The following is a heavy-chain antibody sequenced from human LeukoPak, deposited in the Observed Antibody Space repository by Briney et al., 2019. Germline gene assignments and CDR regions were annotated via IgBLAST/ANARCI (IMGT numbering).Heavy chain of an antibody. Sequence: GGSLRLSCAASGFTFSSYAMSWARQAPGKGLEWVSAISGSGGSTYYADSVKGRFTISRDNSKNTLYLQMNSLRAEDTAVYYCAKVWVISYYGSGSSIDYWGQGTLVTVSS. J-gene: IGHJ4*02. V-gene: IGHV3-23*01. CDR1: GFTFSSYA. CDR2: ISGSGGST. D-gene: IGHD3-10*01. CDR3: AKVWVISYYGSGSSIDY.